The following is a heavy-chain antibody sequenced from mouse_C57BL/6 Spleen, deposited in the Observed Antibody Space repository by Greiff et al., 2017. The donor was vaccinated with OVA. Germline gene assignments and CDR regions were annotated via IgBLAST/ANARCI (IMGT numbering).Heavy chain of an antibody. CDR3: ARWGLLRQAWFAY. Sequence: QVQLQQPGAELVMPWASVKLSCKASGYTFTSYWMHWVKQRPGQGLEWIGEIDPSDSYTNYNQKFKGKSTLTVDKSSSTAYMQLSSLTSEDSAVYYCARWGLLRQAWFAYWGQGTLVTVSA. V-gene: IGHV1-69*01. J-gene: IGHJ3*01. CDR2: IDPSDSYT. CDR1: GYTFTSYW. D-gene: IGHD1-1*01.